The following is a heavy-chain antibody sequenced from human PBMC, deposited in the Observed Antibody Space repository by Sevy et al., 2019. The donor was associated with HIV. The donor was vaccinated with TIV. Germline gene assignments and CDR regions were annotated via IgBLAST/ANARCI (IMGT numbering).Heavy chain of an antibody. D-gene: IGHD3-9*01. CDR2: ISFNGNHE. Sequence: GGSLRLYCAASGFTFTNFPMHWVRQAPGRGLEWVAIISFNGNHEFYADSVKGRFTISRDNSKSTLYLQMNSLRRVDTAVYYCVRTAGLTGSYEYWGQGTQVTVSS. V-gene: IGHV3-30-3*01. J-gene: IGHJ4*02. CDR3: VRTAGLTGSYEY. CDR1: GFTFTNFP.